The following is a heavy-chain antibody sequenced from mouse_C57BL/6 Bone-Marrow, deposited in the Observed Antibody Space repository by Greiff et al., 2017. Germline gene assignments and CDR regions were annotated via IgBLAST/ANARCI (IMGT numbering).Heavy chain of an antibody. J-gene: IGHJ4*01. V-gene: IGHV1-19*01. CDR3: ARSLYYYGSSYGAMDY. D-gene: IGHD1-1*01. Sequence: EVQLQQSGPVLVKPGASVKMSCKASGYTFTDYYMHWVKQSHGKSLEWIGVINPYNGGTSYNQKFKGKATLTVDKSSSTAYMELNSLTSEDSAVYYCARSLYYYGSSYGAMDYWGQGTSVTVSS. CDR1: GYTFTDYY. CDR2: INPYNGGT.